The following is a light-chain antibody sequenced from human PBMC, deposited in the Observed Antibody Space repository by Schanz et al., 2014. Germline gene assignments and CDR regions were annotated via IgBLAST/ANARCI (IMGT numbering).Light chain of an antibody. CDR2: DAS. CDR1: QSVSSSY. CDR3: HQFGSSPIT. V-gene: IGKV3D-20*01. Sequence: EIVLTQSPATLSLSPGERVTLSCGASQSVSSSYLAWYQQKPGLAPRVLIYDASIRATGIPDRVSGSGSGTDFTVTIGRLEPEDFAVYYCHQFGSSPITFGQGTRLEIK. J-gene: IGKJ5*01.